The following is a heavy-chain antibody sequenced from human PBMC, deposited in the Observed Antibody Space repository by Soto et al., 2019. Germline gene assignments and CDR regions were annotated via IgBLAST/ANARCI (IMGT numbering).Heavy chain of an antibody. J-gene: IGHJ4*02. CDR2: ISCCGGST. D-gene: IGHD6-19*01. Sequence: EVQLLESGGGVVQPGGSLRLSCVASGFNFKKFAMSWVRQAPGEGLEWVSGISCCGGSTSHADSVKGRFSIARDDSTNALSLQMNNLRVEDTAQYYCAKADGEQWLLPHLDKWGQGTLVTVS. CDR3: AKADGEQWLLPHLDK. CDR1: GFNFKKFA. V-gene: IGHV3-23*01.